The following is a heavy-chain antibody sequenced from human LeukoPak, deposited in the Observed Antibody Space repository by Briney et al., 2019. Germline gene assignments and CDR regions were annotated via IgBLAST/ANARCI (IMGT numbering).Heavy chain of an antibody. CDR1: GASISGYF. CDR2: MYYSGST. Sequence: SETLSLTCTVSGASISGYFWNWIRQPPGKGLEWIGYMYYSGSTNYNPSLKSRVTISADTSKSQFSLRLSSVTAADTAVYYCAGDTSMVTSWYFDLWGRGTLLTVSS. CDR3: AGDTSMVTSWYFDL. D-gene: IGHD5-18*01. J-gene: IGHJ2*01. V-gene: IGHV4-59*01.